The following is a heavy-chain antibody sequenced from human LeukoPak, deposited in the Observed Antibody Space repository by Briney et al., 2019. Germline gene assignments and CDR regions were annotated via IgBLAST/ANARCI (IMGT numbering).Heavy chain of an antibody. V-gene: IGHV3-66*01. CDR3: ESSLWDFDC. CDR2: IGSDGST. Sequence: GRCLRLSCAASGFTVSSNYMSWVRQAPGKGLGWVTVIGSDGSTYYAESVKGRFTISRDNSKNTLFLQMNSLRAEDTAVYYCESSLWDFDCWGKGAPVTVSS. D-gene: IGHD3-10*01. CDR1: GFTVSSNY. J-gene: IGHJ4*02.